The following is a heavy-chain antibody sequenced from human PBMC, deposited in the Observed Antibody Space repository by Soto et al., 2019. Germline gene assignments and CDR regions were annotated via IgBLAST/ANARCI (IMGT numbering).Heavy chain of an antibody. CDR1: GFTFSSYA. V-gene: IGHV3-30-3*01. CDR2: ISYDGSNK. D-gene: IGHD6-19*01. Sequence: QVQMVESGGGVVQPGRSLRLSCAASGFTFSSYAMHWVRQAPGKGLEWVAVISYDGSNKYYADSVKGRFTISRDNSKNTLYLQMNSQRAEDTAVYYCARVDIAVAGGAYYFDYWGQGTLVTVSS. CDR3: ARVDIAVAGGAYYFDY. J-gene: IGHJ4*02.